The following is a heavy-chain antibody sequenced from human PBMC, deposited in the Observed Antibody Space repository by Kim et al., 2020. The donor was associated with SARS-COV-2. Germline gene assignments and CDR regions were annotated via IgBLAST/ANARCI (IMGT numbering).Heavy chain of an antibody. D-gene: IGHD6-19*01. CDR2: VYHGGSP. CDR3: ARLGGEGERGWFQEAFDY. V-gene: IGHV4-38-2*02. Sequence: SETLSLTCSVSGFSIRRAYYWGWIRQSPGKGLEWIGNVYHGGSPYINPSLQSRVTVSMDTSTNQLSLRLTSVTAADTAVYYCARLGGEGERGWFQEAFDYWGQGILVAVSS. CDR1: GFSIRRAYY. J-gene: IGHJ4*02.